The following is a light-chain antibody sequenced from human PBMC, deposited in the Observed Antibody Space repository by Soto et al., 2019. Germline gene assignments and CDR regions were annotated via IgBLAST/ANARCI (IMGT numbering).Light chain of an antibody. CDR3: MQVTHWPYT. J-gene: IGKJ2*01. CDR2: QVS. Sequence: AVMTQSPPSLPVTLGQPASISCRSSQSLLYGDGKTYVTWLHQRPGQSPRRLVYQVSNRDSGVPDRFSGSGSGTDFTLKISRVEAEDFGVCYCMQVTHWPYTFGQGTSLQI. CDR1: QSLLYGDGKTY. V-gene: IGKV2-30*01.